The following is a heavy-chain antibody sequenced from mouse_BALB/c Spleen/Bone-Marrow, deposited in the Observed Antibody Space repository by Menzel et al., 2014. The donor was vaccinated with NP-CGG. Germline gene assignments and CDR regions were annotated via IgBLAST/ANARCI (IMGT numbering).Heavy chain of an antibody. V-gene: IGHV1S135*01. D-gene: IGHD1-1*01. J-gene: IGHJ3*01. CDR1: GYAFTSYN. CDR2: IDPYNGGT. Sequence: EVQLQQSGPELVKPGASVKVSCKASGYAFTSYNMYWVKQSHGKSLEWIGHIDPYNGGTSYNQKFKGKATLTVDKSSSTAYMHLNSLTSEDSSVYYCAREDYGSGLAYWGQGTLVTVSA. CDR3: AREDYGSGLAY.